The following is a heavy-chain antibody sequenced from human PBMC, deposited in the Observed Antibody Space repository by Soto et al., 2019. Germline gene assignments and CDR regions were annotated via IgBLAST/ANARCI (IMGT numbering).Heavy chain of an antibody. V-gene: IGHV1-69*01. J-gene: IGHJ4*02. D-gene: IGHD2-15*01. CDR3: ARDRDCSGGICYSDYFDY. Sequence: QVQLVQSGAEVKKPGSSVKVSCKASGGTFSSYAISWVRQAPGQGLEWMGGIIPIFGTANYAQKFQGRVTITADESTSTAYMELSSLRSEDTAVYYCARDRDCSGGICYSDYFDYWGQGTLVTVSS. CDR2: IIPIFGTA. CDR1: GGTFSSYA.